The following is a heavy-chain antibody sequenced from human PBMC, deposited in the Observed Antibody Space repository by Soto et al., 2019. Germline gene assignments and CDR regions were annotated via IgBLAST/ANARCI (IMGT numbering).Heavy chain of an antibody. Sequence: ASVKVSCKASGGTFSSYTISWVRQAPGQGLEWMGRIIPILGIANYAQKFQGRVTITADKSTSPAYMELSSLRSEDTAVYYCARLSGRRGPPFDYWGQGTLVTVSS. CDR3: ARLSGRRGPPFDY. CDR1: GGTFSSYT. CDR2: IIPILGIA. V-gene: IGHV1-69*02. J-gene: IGHJ4*02.